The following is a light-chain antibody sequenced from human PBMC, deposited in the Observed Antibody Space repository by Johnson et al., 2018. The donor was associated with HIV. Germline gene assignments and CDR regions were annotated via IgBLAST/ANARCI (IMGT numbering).Light chain of an antibody. J-gene: IGLJ1*01. CDR1: NSNIGNNY. Sequence: QSVLTQPPSVSAAPGQKVTISCSGSNSNIGNNYVSWYQQLPGTAPKLLIYENNKRPSGIPDRFSGSKSGTSATLGITGLQTGDEADYYCGTWDSSLSRYVFDTGTKVTVL. CDR2: ENN. CDR3: GTWDSSLSRYV. V-gene: IGLV1-51*02.